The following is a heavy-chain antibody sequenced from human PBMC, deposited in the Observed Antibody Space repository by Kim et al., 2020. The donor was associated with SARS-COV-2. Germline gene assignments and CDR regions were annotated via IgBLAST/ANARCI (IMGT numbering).Heavy chain of an antibody. CDR1: GFTFSSYS. J-gene: IGHJ6*02. CDR3: ARDGWGSGGMDV. V-gene: IGHV3-21*01. D-gene: IGHD3-10*01. Sequence: GGSLRLSCAASGFTFSSYSMNWVRQAPGKGLEWVSSISSSSSYIYYADSVKGRFTISRDNAKNSLYLQMNSLRAEDTAVYYCARDGWGSGGMDVWGQGTTVTVSS. CDR2: ISSSSSYI.